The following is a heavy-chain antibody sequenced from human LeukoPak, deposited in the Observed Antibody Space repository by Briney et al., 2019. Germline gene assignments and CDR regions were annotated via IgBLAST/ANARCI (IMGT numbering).Heavy chain of an antibody. CDR1: RCTFSHYA. V-gene: IGHV3-30-3*01. Sequence: AVTLSRAASRCTFSHYAMHWLGPAAAGGLESVVLISCDDTNTYCADSGKGRFTISRDNSKNTLYLHMNSLRAEDTAVYYCARDRGYFYDYWGQGALVTVSS. D-gene: IGHD2-21*01. CDR2: ISCDDTNT. J-gene: IGHJ4*02. CDR3: ARDRGYFYDY.